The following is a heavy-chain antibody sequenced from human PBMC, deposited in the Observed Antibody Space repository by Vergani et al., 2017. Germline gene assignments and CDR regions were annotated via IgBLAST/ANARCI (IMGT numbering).Heavy chain of an antibody. CDR3: AREMGAGYSSGWYFVSADAFDI. Sequence: QVQLVQSGAEVKKPGASVKVSCKASGYTFTSYGISWVRQAPGQGLEWKGWISAYNGNTNYAQKLQGRVTMTTDTSTSTAYMELRSLRSDDTAVYYCAREMGAGYSSGWYFVSADAFDIWGQGTMVTVSS. D-gene: IGHD6-19*01. J-gene: IGHJ3*02. CDR1: GYTFTSYG. V-gene: IGHV1-18*01. CDR2: ISAYNGNT.